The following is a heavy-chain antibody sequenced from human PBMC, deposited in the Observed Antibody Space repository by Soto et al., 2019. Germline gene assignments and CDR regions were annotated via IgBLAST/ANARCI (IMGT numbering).Heavy chain of an antibody. CDR1: GGTFSSYA. J-gene: IGHJ3*01. CDR2: IIPIFGTA. CDR3: ARDHRGVVATCIDTRCLFDF. V-gene: IGHV1-69*13. D-gene: IGHD2-15*01. Sequence: SVKVSCKASGGTFSSYAISWVRQAPGQGLEWMGGIIPIFGTANYAQKFQGRVTITADESTSTAYMELSSLRSEDTAVYYCARDHRGVVATCIDTRCLFDFWGQGTMVTVSS.